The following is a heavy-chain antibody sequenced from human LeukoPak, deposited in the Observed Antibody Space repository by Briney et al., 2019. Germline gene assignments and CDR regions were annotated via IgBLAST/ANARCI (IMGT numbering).Heavy chain of an antibody. CDR2: ISAYNGNT. J-gene: IGHJ6*02. D-gene: IGHD3-22*01. CDR1: GYTFTSYA. Sequence: ASVKVSCKASGYTFTSYAMHWVRQAPGQRLEWMGWISAYNGNTNYAQKLQGRVTMTTDTSTSTAYMELRSLRSDDTAVYYCARRDSSANYAMDVWGQGTTVTVSS. V-gene: IGHV1-18*01. CDR3: ARRDSSANYAMDV.